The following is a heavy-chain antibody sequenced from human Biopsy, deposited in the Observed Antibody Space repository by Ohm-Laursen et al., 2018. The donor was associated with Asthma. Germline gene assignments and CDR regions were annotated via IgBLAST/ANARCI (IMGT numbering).Heavy chain of an antibody. Sequence: SLRLSCAASGFTLSDYYISWIRQAPGKGLERVSYISSSGNTSTIYYADSVKGRFTISRDNAKNSVYLQMNSLRAEDTAVYYCERKVAFDVWGQGTLVIVSS. CDR3: ERKVAFDV. CDR1: GFTLSDYY. CDR2: ISSSGNTSTI. J-gene: IGHJ3*01. V-gene: IGHV3-11*01.